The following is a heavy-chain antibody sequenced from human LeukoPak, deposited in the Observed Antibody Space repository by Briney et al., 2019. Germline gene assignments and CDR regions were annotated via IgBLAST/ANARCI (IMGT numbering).Heavy chain of an antibody. V-gene: IGHV6-1*01. D-gene: IGHD3-22*01. CDR2: TFYRSGYFN. CDR1: GDSVSRNSAA. Sequence: SQTLSLTFAISGDSVSRNSAAWNWLRQSPSRGLEWLGRTFYRSGYFNEYAVSLKSRISIKADTSKNQFSMQLNSVAPEDTAVDFCSRGRLDYYGIDVWGQGTTVTVSS. J-gene: IGHJ6*02. CDR3: SRGRLDYYGIDV.